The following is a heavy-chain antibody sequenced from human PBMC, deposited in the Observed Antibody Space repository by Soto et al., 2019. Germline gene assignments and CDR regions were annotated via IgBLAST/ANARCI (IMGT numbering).Heavy chain of an antibody. Sequence: QLQLQESGSGLVKPSQTLSLTCAVSGGSISSGGYSWSWIRQPPGKGLEWIGYIYHSGSTYYNPSLKSRVSLSVDRSKNQFSLKLSSVTAADTAVYYCARGNYYDSSGYAYWGQGTLVTVSS. J-gene: IGHJ4*02. V-gene: IGHV4-30-2*01. CDR3: ARGNYYDSSGYAY. CDR2: IYHSGST. CDR1: GGSISSGGYS. D-gene: IGHD3-22*01.